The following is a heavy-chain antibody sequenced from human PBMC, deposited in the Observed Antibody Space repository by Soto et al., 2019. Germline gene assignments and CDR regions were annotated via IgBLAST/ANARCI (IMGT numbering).Heavy chain of an antibody. J-gene: IGHJ4*02. Sequence: VQLLESGGGLVQPGGSLRLSCAASGFTFSSHAMSWVRQAPWKGLEWVSVISYDGSNKYYADSVKGRFTISRDNSKNTLYLQMNSLRAEDTAVYYCAKDYYYDSSGYDYWGQGTLVTVSS. CDR1: GFTFSSHA. D-gene: IGHD3-22*01. V-gene: IGHV3-30*18. CDR2: ISYDGSNK. CDR3: AKDYYYDSSGYDY.